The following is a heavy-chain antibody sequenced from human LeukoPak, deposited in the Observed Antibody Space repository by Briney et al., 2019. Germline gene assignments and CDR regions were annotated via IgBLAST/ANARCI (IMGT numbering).Heavy chain of an antibody. D-gene: IGHD4-23*01. V-gene: IGHV4-61*02. CDR2: IYTSGST. CDR1: GGSISSGSYY. J-gene: IGHJ2*01. Sequence: PSETLSLTCTVSGGSISSGSYYWCWIRQPAGKGLEWIGRIYTSGSTNYNPSLKSRVTISVDTSKNQFSLKLSSVTAADTAVYYCARGETVVIPSPPSWYFDLWGRGTLVTVSS. CDR3: ARGETVVIPSPPSWYFDL.